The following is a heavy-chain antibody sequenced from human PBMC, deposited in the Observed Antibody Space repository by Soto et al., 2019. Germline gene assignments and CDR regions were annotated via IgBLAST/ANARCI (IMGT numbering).Heavy chain of an antibody. V-gene: IGHV4-34*01. CDR2: MSHSGGT. CDR3: ARVERGTATTVVDAFDI. J-gene: IGHJ3*02. Sequence: QVQLQQWGAGLLKPSETLSLTCAVYGGSVSSGSYYWSWIRQPPGKGLEWIGEMSHSGGTHFNPSLKSRVTIAVDTSKNQFSLKMSFVTAADTALYYCARVERGTATTVVDAFDIWGPGTMVPVSS. D-gene: IGHD1-1*01. CDR1: GGSVSSGSYY.